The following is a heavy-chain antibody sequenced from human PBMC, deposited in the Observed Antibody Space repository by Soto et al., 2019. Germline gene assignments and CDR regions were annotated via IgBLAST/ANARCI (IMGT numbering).Heavy chain of an antibody. CDR3: ARGVGFGYYYYHMDL. D-gene: IGHD3-10*01. V-gene: IGHV4-61*01. Sequence: SETLSLTYTVSGDSVTSVSDYWSWIRQPPGKGLEWIGYIYYSGSADYNPSLGSRVTISIDTSKNQFSLKLTSVTAADTAVYYCARGVGFGYYYYHMDLWGQGTTVT. CDR2: IYYSGSA. J-gene: IGHJ6*02. CDR1: GDSVTSVSDY.